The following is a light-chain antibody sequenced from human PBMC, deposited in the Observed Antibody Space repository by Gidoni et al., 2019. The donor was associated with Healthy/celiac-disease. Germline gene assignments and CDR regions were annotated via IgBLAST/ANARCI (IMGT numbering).Light chain of an antibody. J-gene: IGKJ1*01. Sequence: DIQMTQSPSTLSASVGDRVTITCRASQSISSWLAWYQQKPGKATKLLIYDATSLESGVPSRFSGSGSGKEFTLTISSLQHDDFATYYCQQYNSQWTFGQGTKVEIK. V-gene: IGKV1-5*01. CDR3: QQYNSQWT. CDR1: QSISSW. CDR2: DAT.